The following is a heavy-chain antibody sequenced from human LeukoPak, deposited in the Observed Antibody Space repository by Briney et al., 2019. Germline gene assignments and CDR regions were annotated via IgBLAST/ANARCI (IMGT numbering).Heavy chain of an antibody. D-gene: IGHD2-15*01. J-gene: IGHJ4*02. CDR1: GFTFSSYA. CDR3: AKDWASSGVAATDGWSY. CDR2: ISGSGGST. V-gene: IGHV3-23*01. Sequence: GRSLRLSCAASGFTFSSYAMSWVRQAPGKGLEWVSVISGSGGSTYHADSVKGRFTISRDNSKNTLYLQMNSLRAEDTAVYYCAKDWASSGVAATDGWSYWGQGTLVTVSS.